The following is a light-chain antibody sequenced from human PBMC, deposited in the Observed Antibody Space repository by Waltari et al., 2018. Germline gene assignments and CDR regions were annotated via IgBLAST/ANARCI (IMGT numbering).Light chain of an antibody. V-gene: IGKV1-5*01. Sequence: DIQMTQSPSTLSASVGDRVTITCRASQSISSWLAWYQQKPGKAPKLLIFDASSWESGVPSRFSGSGSGTEFTLTISSLQPDDFATYYCQQYNSYSPYTFAQGTKLEIK. J-gene: IGKJ2*01. CDR2: DAS. CDR1: QSISSW. CDR3: QQYNSYSPYT.